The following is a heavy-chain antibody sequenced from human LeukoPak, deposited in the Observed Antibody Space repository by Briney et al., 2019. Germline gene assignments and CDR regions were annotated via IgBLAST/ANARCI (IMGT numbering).Heavy chain of an antibody. CDR1: GFTFSSYA. J-gene: IGHJ4*02. Sequence: GGSLRPSCAASGFTFSSYAMHWVRQAPGKGLEWVAVIWYDGSNKYYADSVKGRFTISRDNSKNTLYLQMNSLRVEDTAVYYCARAGGYSGFDYGIYFDYWGQGTLVTVSS. V-gene: IGHV3-33*08. D-gene: IGHD5-12*01. CDR2: IWYDGSNK. CDR3: ARAGGYSGFDYGIYFDY.